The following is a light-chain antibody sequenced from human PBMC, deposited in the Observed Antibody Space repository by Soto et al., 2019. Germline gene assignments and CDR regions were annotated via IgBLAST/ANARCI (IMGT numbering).Light chain of an antibody. CDR2: DVN. V-gene: IGLV2-14*03. CDR1: GSDVGGYNY. Sequence: QAALTQPASVSGSPGQSITVSCTGTGSDVGGYNYVSWYQQYPGQAPKLMIYDVNKRPSGVSNRFSGSKSGNTASQTISGLQVEDEADYYCSSYTSTNALVFGVGTKVTVL. J-gene: IGLJ1*01. CDR3: SSYTSTNALV.